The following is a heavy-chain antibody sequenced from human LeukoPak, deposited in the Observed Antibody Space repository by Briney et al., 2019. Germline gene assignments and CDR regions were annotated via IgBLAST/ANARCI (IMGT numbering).Heavy chain of an antibody. D-gene: IGHD5-18*01. CDR3: ARGLLEWLWLETYSFDY. Sequence: GGSLRLSCAASGFSLGTYWMTWVRQAPGKGLEWVANIKTDGSQKYYVDSVKGRFSISRDNAKNSLYLQMDSLRVDDTAIYYCARGLLEWLWLETYSFDYWGQGTLVTVSS. CDR1: GFSLGTYW. CDR2: IKTDGSQK. V-gene: IGHV3-7*01. J-gene: IGHJ4*02.